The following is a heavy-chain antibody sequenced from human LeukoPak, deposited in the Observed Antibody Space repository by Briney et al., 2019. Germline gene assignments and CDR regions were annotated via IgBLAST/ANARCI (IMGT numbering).Heavy chain of an antibody. D-gene: IGHD3-22*01. CDR1: GFTFSNNP. V-gene: IGHV3-23*01. J-gene: IGHJ4*02. Sequence: PGGSLRLSCAASGFTFSNNPMSWVRQAPGKGLEWVSVIGTSGGTTYYADSVKGRFTISRDNAKNSLYLQMNSLRDEDTAVYYCARFPHYYDSSGYSFWGQGTLVTVSS. CDR3: ARFPHYYDSSGYSF. CDR2: IGTSGGTT.